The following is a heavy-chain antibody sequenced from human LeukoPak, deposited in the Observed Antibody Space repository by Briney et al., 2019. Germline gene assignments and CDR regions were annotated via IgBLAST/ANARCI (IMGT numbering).Heavy chain of an antibody. V-gene: IGHV4-4*07. CDR2: IYTSGST. CDR1: GGSISSYY. CDR3: ARRWEYYDFWSGYYTQFFDY. J-gene: IGHJ4*02. Sequence: SETLSLTCTVSGGSISSYYWSWIRQPAGKGLEWIGRIYTSGSTNYNPSLKSRVTMSVDTSKNQFSLKLSSVTAADTAVYYCARRWEYYDFWSGYYTQFFDYWGQGTLVTVSS. D-gene: IGHD3-3*01.